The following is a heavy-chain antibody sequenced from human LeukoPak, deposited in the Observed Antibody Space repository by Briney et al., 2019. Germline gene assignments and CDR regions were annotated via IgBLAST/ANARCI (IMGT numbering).Heavy chain of an antibody. CDR3: AKDERQQWLVRYGMDV. CDR2: ISSDGSNK. J-gene: IGHJ6*02. V-gene: IGHV3-30*18. D-gene: IGHD6-19*01. CDR1: GVFFSSYG. Sequence: PGGSLRLSCAASGVFFSSYGIHWVRQAPGKGLEWVAAISSDGSNKYYADSVKGRFTISRDNSKNKLYLQMNGLSAEDTAVYYCAKDERQQWLVRYGMDVWRQETTLSV.